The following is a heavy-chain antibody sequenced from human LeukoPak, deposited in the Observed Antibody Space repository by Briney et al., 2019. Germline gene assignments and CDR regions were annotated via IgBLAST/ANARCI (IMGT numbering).Heavy chain of an antibody. CDR3: ARVSPRDYYDSGDFDY. CDR1: GGSVSSGSYY. D-gene: IGHD3-22*01. V-gene: IGHV4-61*01. Sequence: PSETLSLTCTVSGGSVSSGSYYWRWLRQPPGKGLEWFGYIYYSGSTNYNPSLKSRVTISVDTSKNQFSLKLSSVTAADTAVYYCARVSPRDYYDSGDFDYWGQGTLVTVSS. CDR2: IYYSGST. J-gene: IGHJ4*02.